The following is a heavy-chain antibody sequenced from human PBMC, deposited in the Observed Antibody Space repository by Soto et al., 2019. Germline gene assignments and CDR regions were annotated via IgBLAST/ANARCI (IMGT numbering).Heavy chain of an antibody. CDR3: ARSGDNYHVLDY. CDR1: GFSISDHY. Sequence: QVQLVESGGGLVKPGGSLRLTCAASGFSISDHYMSWIRQAPGKGLEWVSYSSNSGTFTKYADSVKGRFSISRDNAKHSLYLEINSLRGEDTAIYYCARSGDNYHVLDYWGQGTPVTVSS. CDR2: SSNSGTFT. J-gene: IGHJ4*02. D-gene: IGHD3-10*02. V-gene: IGHV3-11*05.